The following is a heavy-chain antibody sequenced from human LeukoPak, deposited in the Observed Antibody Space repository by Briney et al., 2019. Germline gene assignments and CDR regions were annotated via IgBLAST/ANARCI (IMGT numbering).Heavy chain of an antibody. CDR3: ARDKEGRGLTNLDY. D-gene: IGHD3-10*01. CDR2: IHNSGNYI. J-gene: IGHJ4*02. V-gene: IGHV3-48*03. CDR1: GFTFSSYE. Sequence: GGSLRLSCAASGFTFSSYEMNWVRQAPGKGLEWVSYIHNSGNYIYYADSVKGRFTISRDNAKNSLYLQMISLRAEDTAVYYCARDKEGRGLTNLDYWGQGTLVTVSS.